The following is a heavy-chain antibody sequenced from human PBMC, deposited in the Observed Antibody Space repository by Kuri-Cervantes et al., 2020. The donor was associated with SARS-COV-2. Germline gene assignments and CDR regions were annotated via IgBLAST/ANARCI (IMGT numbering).Heavy chain of an antibody. V-gene: IGHV4-59*11. CDR1: GGSISSHY. Sequence: SETLSLTCTVSGGSISSHYWSWTRQPPGKGLEWIGYIYYSGSTNYNPSLKSRVTISVDTSKNQFSLKLSSVTAADTAVYYCARSRITMIVDQSGAFDIWGQGTMVTVSS. CDR3: ARSRITMIVDQSGAFDI. CDR2: IYYSGST. J-gene: IGHJ3*02. D-gene: IGHD3-22*01.